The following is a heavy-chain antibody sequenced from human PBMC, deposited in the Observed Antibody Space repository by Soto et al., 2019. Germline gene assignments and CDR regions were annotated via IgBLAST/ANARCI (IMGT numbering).Heavy chain of an antibody. D-gene: IGHD3-22*01. CDR3: AREAGSLVVVIYYYYGMDV. Sequence: GGSLRLSCAASGFTFSSYAMHWVRQAPGKGLEWVAVISYDGSNKYYADSVKGRFTISRDNSKNTLYLQMNSLRAEDMAVYYCAREAGSLVVVIYYYYGMDVWGQGTTVTVSS. CDR2: ISYDGSNK. V-gene: IGHV3-30-3*01. CDR1: GFTFSSYA. J-gene: IGHJ6*02.